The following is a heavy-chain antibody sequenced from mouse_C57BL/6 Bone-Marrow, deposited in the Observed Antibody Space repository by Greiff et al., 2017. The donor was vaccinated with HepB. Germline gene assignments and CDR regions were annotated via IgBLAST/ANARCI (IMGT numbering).Heavy chain of an antibody. CDR2: IRNKANNHAT. J-gene: IGHJ3*01. V-gene: IGHV6-6*01. CDR1: GFTFSDAW. CDR3: TRPGDYDRGAWFAY. D-gene: IGHD2-4*01. Sequence: DVMLVESGGGLVQPGGSMKLSCAASGFTFSDAWMDWVRQSPEKGLEWVAEIRNKANNHATYYAESVKGRFTISRDDSKSSVYLQMNSLRAEDTGIYYCTRPGDYDRGAWFAYWGQGTLVTVSA.